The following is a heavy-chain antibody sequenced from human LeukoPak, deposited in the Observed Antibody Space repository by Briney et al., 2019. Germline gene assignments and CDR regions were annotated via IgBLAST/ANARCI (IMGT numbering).Heavy chain of an antibody. CDR1: GYTFTSYG. CDR2: ISAYSGHT. Sequence: GASVKVSCKASGYTFTSYGISWVRQAPGQGLEWMGWISAYSGHTNYAQKLQGRVTMTTDTSTRTAHMELQGLSSDDAAVYFWARGRREMGYFDWLSEIPFDYWGQGTLVTVSS. J-gene: IGHJ4*02. V-gene: IGHV1-18*01. CDR3: ARGRREMGYFDWLSEIPFDY. D-gene: IGHD3-9*01.